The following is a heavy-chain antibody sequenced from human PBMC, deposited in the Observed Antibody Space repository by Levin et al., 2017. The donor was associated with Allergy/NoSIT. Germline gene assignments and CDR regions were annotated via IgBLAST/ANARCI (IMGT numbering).Heavy chain of an antibody. V-gene: IGHV3-74*01. J-gene: IGHJ4*02. CDR3: RVAASYFDY. D-gene: IGHD6-13*01. CDR1: GFTFSSYW. CDR2: INSDGNST. Sequence: LAGGSLRLSCAASGFTFSSYWMHWVRQAPGKGLVWVSRINSDGNSTIYADSVKGRFTISRDNAKNTLYLQMNSLRAEDTAVYYCRVAASYFDYWGQGTLVTVSS.